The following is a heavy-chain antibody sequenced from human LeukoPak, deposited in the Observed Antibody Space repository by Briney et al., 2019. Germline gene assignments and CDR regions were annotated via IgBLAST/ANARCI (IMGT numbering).Heavy chain of an antibody. CDR3: ARDRGYCSGCSCYSVYDY. J-gene: IGHJ4*02. CDR1: GFTLSSYG. V-gene: IGHV3-7*01. D-gene: IGHD2-15*01. Sequence: GGSLRLSRAASGFTLSSYGMSWVRQAPGKGLEWVANIRLDGSEKYYVDSVKGRFTISRDNAKNSLSLQMNSLRAEDTAVHYCARDRGYCSGCSCYSVYDYWGRGTLVTVSS. CDR2: IRLDGSEK.